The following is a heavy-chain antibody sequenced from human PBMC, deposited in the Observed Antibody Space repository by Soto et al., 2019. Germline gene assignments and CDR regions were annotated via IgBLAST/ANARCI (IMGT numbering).Heavy chain of an antibody. V-gene: IGHV4-30-4*01. CDR1: GGSISSGDYY. Sequence: PSETLSLTCTVSGGSISSGDYYWTWIRQPPGKGLEWIGYIYYSGSTYYNPSLKSRLTISVDTSKNQFSLKWSSVTAADTAVYYCTRADIGVVYVMDFWGQGTSVTV. D-gene: IGHD2-21*01. CDR3: TRADIGVVYVMDF. CDR2: IYYSGST. J-gene: IGHJ6*02.